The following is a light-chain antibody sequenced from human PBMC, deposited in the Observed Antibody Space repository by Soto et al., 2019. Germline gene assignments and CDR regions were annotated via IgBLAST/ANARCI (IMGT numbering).Light chain of an antibody. Sequence: QSALTQPASVSGSPGQSITISCTGTSSDVGSYSLVSWYQQHPGTAPKLVIYEGSKRPSGVSNRFSGSKSGNTASLTISGLQAEDEADYYCCSYAGSSTYVFGTGTKVPAL. CDR3: CSYAGSSTYV. J-gene: IGLJ1*01. V-gene: IGLV2-23*01. CDR2: EGS. CDR1: SSDVGSYSL.